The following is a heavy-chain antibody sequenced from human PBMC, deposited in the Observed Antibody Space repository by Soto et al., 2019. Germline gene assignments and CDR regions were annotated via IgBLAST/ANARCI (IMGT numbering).Heavy chain of an antibody. CDR2: ISGSGGST. J-gene: IGHJ4*02. V-gene: IGHV3-23*01. CDR1: GFTFSSYA. D-gene: IGHD3-3*01. Sequence: PGGSLRLSCAASGFTFSSYAMSWVRQAPGKGLEWVSAISGSGGSTYYADSVKGRFTISRDNSKNTLYLQMNSLRAEDTAVYYCAKAITYYDFWSGYSTPDYWGQGTLVTVSS. CDR3: AKAITYYDFWSGYSTPDY.